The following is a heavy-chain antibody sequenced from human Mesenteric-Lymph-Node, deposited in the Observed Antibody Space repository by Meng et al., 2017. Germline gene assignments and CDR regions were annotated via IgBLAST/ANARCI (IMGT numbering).Heavy chain of an antibody. CDR3: ARLRGPSLSKHYFDY. V-gene: IGHV5-51*01. CDR2: IYPDDSRT. CDR1: GYSFFGFW. Sequence: GGSLRLSCKASGYSFFGFWIGWVRQMPGKDLEWMGLIYPDDSRTTYSPSFQGQASMSADKSISTVYLQWSSLRASDTAIYYCARLRGPSLSKHYFDYWGQGTLVTVSS. J-gene: IGHJ4*02. D-gene: IGHD3-16*01.